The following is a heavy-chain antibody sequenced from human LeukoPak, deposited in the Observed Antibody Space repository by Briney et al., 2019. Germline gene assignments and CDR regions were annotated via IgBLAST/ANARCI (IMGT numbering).Heavy chain of an antibody. D-gene: IGHD6-13*01. V-gene: IGHV3-30*18. CDR1: GFTFSSYG. CDR2: ISYDGSNK. Sequence: GGSLRLSCAASGFTFSSYGMHWVRQAPGKGLEWVAVISYDGSNKYYADSVKGRFTISRDNSKNTLYLQMNSLRAEDTAVYYCVKGRDSRDFDYWGQGTLVTVSS. CDR3: VKGRDSRDFDY. J-gene: IGHJ4*02.